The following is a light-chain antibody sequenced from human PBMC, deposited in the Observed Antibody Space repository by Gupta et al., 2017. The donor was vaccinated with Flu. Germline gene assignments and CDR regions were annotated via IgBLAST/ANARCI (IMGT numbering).Light chain of an antibody. Sequence: GDRVTITCQASHNISIYSNWYQQKQGNAPKLLVYEATNLETGFPSRFSATGSGTHFSLTINNLRPEDLATYYCQQYDVVPLTIGGGARLEIK. CDR2: EAT. CDR3: QQYDVVPLT. J-gene: IGKJ4*01. CDR1: HNISIY. V-gene: IGKV1-33*01.